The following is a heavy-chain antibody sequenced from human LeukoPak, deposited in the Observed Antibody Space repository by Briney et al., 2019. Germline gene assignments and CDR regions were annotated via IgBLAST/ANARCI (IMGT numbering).Heavy chain of an antibody. Sequence: SCKASGGTFSSYAMSWVRQAPGKGLEWVSAISGSGGSTYYADSVKGRFTISRDNSKNTLYLQMNSLRAEDTAVYYCAKDPAYCSSTSCFGYWGQGTLVTVSS. J-gene: IGHJ4*02. CDR1: GGTFSSYA. CDR3: AKDPAYCSSTSCFGY. CDR2: ISGSGGST. V-gene: IGHV3-23*01. D-gene: IGHD2-2*01.